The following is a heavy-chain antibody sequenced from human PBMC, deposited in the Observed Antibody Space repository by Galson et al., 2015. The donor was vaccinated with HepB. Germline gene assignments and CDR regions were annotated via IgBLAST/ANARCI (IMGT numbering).Heavy chain of an antibody. CDR1: GYNFPNYG. CDR3: ARDTSYGDTSLCY. D-gene: IGHD4-17*01. CDR2: ISSYNGNT. J-gene: IGHJ4*02. Sequence: SVKVSCKAFGYNFPNYGISWVRQAPGQGLEWMGWISSYNGNTKCAEKLQGRVTMTTDTSTSTVYMDLRSLRSDDTAVYYCARDTSYGDTSLCYWGQGTLVTVSS. V-gene: IGHV1-18*01.